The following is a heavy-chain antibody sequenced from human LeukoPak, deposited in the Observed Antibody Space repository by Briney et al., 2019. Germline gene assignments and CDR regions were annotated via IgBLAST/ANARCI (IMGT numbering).Heavy chain of an antibody. V-gene: IGHV3-74*01. J-gene: IGHJ5*02. Sequence: QPGGSLRLSCAASGFTFSYYWMHWVRHAPGKGLVWVSHINSDASTTAYADFVRGRFTVSRDNAKNTLYLQMNSLRVEDTAMYYCARVHNIDEPWGQGTLVTVSS. CDR3: ARVHNIDEP. D-gene: IGHD1-1*01. CDR2: INSDASTT. CDR1: GFTFSYYW.